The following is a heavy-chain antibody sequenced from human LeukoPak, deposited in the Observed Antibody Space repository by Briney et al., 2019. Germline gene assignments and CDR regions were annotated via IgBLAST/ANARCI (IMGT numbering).Heavy chain of an antibody. Sequence: SETLSLTCTVSGGSISSYYWSWIRQPPGKGLEWIGYIYYSGSTNYNPSLKSRVTISVDTSKNQFSLKLSSVTAADTAVYYCARGAFGVLFNSYYYHMDVWGKGTTVTVSS. CDR1: GGSISSYY. J-gene: IGHJ6*03. CDR2: IYYSGST. V-gene: IGHV4-59*12. CDR3: ARGAFGVLFNSYYYHMDV. D-gene: IGHD3-3*01.